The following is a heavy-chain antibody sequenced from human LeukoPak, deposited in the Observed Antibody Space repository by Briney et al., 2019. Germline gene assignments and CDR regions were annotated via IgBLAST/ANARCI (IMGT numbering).Heavy chain of an antibody. CDR1: GFTFSDYY. J-gene: IGHJ6*03. Sequence: GGSLRLSCAASGFTFSDYYMSWIRQAPGKGLEWVSYISRSGSTIYYADSVKGRFTISRDNAKNSLYLQMNSLRSDDTAVYYCARDGFYDFWSGYNYYYMDVWGKGTTVTVSS. D-gene: IGHD3-3*01. CDR2: ISRSGSTI. CDR3: ARDGFYDFWSGYNYYYMDV. V-gene: IGHV3-11*01.